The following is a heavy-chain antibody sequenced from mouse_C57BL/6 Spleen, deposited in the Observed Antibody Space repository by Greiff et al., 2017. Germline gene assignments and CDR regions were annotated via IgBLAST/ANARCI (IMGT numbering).Heavy chain of an antibody. CDR3: ARFEYYFDY. CDR2: INPNNGGT. CDR1: GYTFTDYY. V-gene: IGHV1-26*01. Sequence: EVQLQQSGPELVKPGASVKISCKASGYTFTDYYMNWVKQSHGKSLEWIGDINPNNGGTSYNQKFKGKATLTVDKSSSTAYMELRSLTSEDSAVYYCARFEYYFDYGGQGTTLTVSS. J-gene: IGHJ2*01.